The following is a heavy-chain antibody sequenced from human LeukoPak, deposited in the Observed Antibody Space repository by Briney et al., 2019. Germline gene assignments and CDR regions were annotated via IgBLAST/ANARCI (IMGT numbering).Heavy chain of an antibody. D-gene: IGHD4/OR15-4a*01. CDR1: GFTLSTYA. CDR3: AKEVPDFDY. J-gene: IGHJ4*02. Sequence: VGSLRLSCAASGFTLSTYAMSWVRQAPGKGLEWVSVISGSGDSTYYADSVKGRFTISRDNSKNTLYLQMNSLRAEDTAIYYCAKEVPDFDYWGQGTLVTVSS. V-gene: IGHV3-23*01. CDR2: ISGSGDST.